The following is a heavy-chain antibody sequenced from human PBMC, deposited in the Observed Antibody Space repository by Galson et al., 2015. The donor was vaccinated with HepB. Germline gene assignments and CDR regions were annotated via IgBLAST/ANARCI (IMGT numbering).Heavy chain of an antibody. CDR3: TRVHRPRIAAARYYYMDV. V-gene: IGHV3-49*03. CDR1: GFTFGDYA. CDR2: IRSKAYGGTT. Sequence: SLRLSCAASGFTFGDYAMSWFRQAPGKGLEWVGFIRSKAYGGTTEYAASVKGRFTISRDDSKSIAYLQMNSLKTEDTAVYYCTRVHRPRIAAARYYYMDVWGKGTTVTVSS. J-gene: IGHJ6*03. D-gene: IGHD6-13*01.